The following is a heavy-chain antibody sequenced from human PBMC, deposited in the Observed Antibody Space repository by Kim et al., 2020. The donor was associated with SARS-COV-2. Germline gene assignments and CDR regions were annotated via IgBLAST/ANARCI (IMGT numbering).Heavy chain of an antibody. CDR1: GFTFGDYA. CDR2: IRSKAYGGTT. Sequence: GGSLRLSCTASGFTFGDYAMSWVRQAPGKGLEWVGFIRSKAYGGTTEYAASVKGRFTISRDDSKSIAYLQMNSLKTEDTAVYYCTRDPYDYSNYEPPDFDYWGQGTLVTVSS. CDR3: TRDPYDYSNYEPPDFDY. V-gene: IGHV3-49*04. J-gene: IGHJ4*02. D-gene: IGHD4-4*01.